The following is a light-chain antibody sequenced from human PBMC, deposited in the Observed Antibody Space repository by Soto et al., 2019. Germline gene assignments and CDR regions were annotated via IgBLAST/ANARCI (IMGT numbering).Light chain of an antibody. J-gene: IGKJ2*01. CDR2: AAT. Sequence: DIQMTQSPSSLSASVGDRVTITCRASQSISTFLNWYQHEPGKAPKLLIYAATSLQSAVPSRFSGHGPAPDHTPTISTQQPQDCATHYRQQTYNTPHTLGQGTKLEIK. CDR1: QSISTF. CDR3: QQTYNTPHT. V-gene: IGKV1-39*01.